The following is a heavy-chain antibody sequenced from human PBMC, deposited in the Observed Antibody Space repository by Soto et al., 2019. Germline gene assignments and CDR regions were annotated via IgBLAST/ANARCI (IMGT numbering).Heavy chain of an antibody. CDR3: ASLAYYYDSSGYCFDY. CDR2: IIPIFGTA. D-gene: IGHD3-22*01. CDR1: GGTFSSYA. V-gene: IGHV1-69*06. Sequence: SVKVSCKASGGTFSSYAISWVRQAPGQGLEWMGGIIPIFGTANYAQKFQGRVTITADKSTSTAYMELSSLRSEDTAVYYCASLAYYYDSSGYCFDYWGQGTLVTVSS. J-gene: IGHJ4*02.